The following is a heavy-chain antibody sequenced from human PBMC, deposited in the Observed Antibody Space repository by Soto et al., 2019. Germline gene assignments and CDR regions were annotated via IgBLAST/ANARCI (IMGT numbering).Heavy chain of an antibody. V-gene: IGHV3-21*01. D-gene: IGHD7-27*01. CDR3: ARPWGHYYYYYYMDV. Sequence: EVQLVESGGGLVKPGGSLRLFCAASGFTFSSYSMNWVRQAPGKGLDWVSSISSSSSYIYYADSVKGRFTISRDNAKNSLYLQMNSLRAEDTAVYYCARPWGHYYYYYYMDVWGKGTTVTVSS. J-gene: IGHJ6*03. CDR2: ISSSSSYI. CDR1: GFTFSSYS.